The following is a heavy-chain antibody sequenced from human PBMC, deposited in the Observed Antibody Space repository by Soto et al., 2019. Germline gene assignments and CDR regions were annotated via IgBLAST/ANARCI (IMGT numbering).Heavy chain of an antibody. CDR3: ASGIWYYDSSGCYPFDY. CDR1: GGSVSSGSYY. Sequence: KPSETLSLTCTVSGGSVSSGSYYWSWIRQPPGQGLEWIGYIYYSGSTNYNPSLKSRVTISVDTSKNQFSLKLSSVTAADTAVYYCASGIWYYDSSGCYPFDYWGQGTLVTVSS. D-gene: IGHD3-22*01. J-gene: IGHJ4*02. V-gene: IGHV4-61*01. CDR2: IYYSGST.